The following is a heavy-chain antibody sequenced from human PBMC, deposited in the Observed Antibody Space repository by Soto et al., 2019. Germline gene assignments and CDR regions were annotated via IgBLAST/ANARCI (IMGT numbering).Heavy chain of an antibody. J-gene: IGHJ4*02. D-gene: IGHD1-26*01. V-gene: IGHV3-23*01. CDR3: AKSGPTNYFDF. Sequence: GGSLRLSCAASGFTFSTFAMNWVRQAPGKGLEWVSGITGGSGFTFYADSVKGRFTISRDDSENTLFLQMSSLRAEDTAKYYCAKSGPTNYFDFWGQGTLVTVSS. CDR2: ITGGSGFT. CDR1: GFTFSTFA.